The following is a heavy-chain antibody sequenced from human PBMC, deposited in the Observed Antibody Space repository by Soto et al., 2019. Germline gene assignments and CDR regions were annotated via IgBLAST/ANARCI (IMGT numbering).Heavy chain of an antibody. CDR1: GYTFNRYA. J-gene: IGHJ5*02. Sequence: QVQLVQSGAEVRKPGASVTVSCKASGYTFNRYAISWLRQAPGQGPEWMGWITADTLEASYARKFQGRVTLTRNTSTSTVYMELRSLRDDDTTVYYSARDRPTDHWCQGTLVTVSS. V-gene: IGHV1-18*01. CDR3: ARDRPTDH. CDR2: ITADTLEA.